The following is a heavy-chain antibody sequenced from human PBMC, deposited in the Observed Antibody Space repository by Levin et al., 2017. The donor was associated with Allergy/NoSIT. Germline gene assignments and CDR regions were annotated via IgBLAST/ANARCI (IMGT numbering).Heavy chain of an antibody. CDR1: GYTFTSYG. CDR2: ISAYNGNT. Sequence: ASVKVSCKASGYTFTSYGISWVRQAPGQGLEWMGWISAYNGNTNYAQKLQGRVTMTTDTSTSTAYMELRSLRSDDTAVYYCAREEQWLAKFGPYYYGMDVWGQGTTVTVSS. V-gene: IGHV1-18*01. CDR3: AREEQWLAKFGPYYYGMDV. J-gene: IGHJ6*02. D-gene: IGHD6-19*01.